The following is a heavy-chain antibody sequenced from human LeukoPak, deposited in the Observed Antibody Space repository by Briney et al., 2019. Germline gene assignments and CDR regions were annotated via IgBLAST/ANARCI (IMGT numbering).Heavy chain of an antibody. CDR2: IYTSGST. V-gene: IGHV4-61*02. CDR1: GGSISSGSYY. CDR3: AREATQEFDY. D-gene: IGHD5-12*01. J-gene: IGHJ4*02. Sequence: SETLSLTCTVSGGSISSGSYYWSWIRQPAGKGLEWIGRIYTSGSTNYNPSLKSRVTISVDTSKNQFSLKLSSVTAADMAVYYCAREATQEFDYWGQGTLVTVSS.